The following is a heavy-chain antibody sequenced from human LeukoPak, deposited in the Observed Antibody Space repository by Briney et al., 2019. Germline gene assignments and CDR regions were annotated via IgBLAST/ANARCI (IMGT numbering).Heavy chain of an antibody. D-gene: IGHD1-14*01. J-gene: IGHJ3*02. V-gene: IGHV4-59*01. CDR3: ARRKPVGIIAFDI. CDR1: GGSISSYY. CDR2: IYYSGST. Sequence: SETLSLTCTVSGGSISSYYWNWIRQPPGKGLEWIGYIYYSGSTKYNPSLKSRVTISVDTSKNQFSLKLSSVTAADTAVYYCARRKPVGIIAFDIWGQGTMVTVSS.